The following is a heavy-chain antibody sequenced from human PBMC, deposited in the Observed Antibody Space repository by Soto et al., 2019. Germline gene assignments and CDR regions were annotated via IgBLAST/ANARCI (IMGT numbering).Heavy chain of an antibody. CDR3: AREYYYGSGSYLS. J-gene: IGHJ5*02. Sequence: EVQLVESGGGLVKPGGSLRLSCAASGFTFSSYSMNWVRQAPGKGLEWVSSISSSSSYIYYADSVKGRFTISRDNAKNSLYLQINSLRAEYTAVYYCAREYYYGSGSYLSWGQGTLVTVSS. CDR2: ISSSSSYI. V-gene: IGHV3-21*01. D-gene: IGHD3-10*01. CDR1: GFTFSSYS.